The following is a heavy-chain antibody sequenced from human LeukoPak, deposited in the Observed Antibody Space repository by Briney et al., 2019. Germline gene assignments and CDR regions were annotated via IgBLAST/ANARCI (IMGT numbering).Heavy chain of an antibody. Sequence: SETLSLTCTVSGGSISSYYWSWIRQPAGKGLEWIGRIYTSGSTNYNPSLKSRVTMSVDTSKNQFSLKLSSVTAADTAVYYCARVKYYDSSGYYGFDYWGQGTLVTVSS. CDR2: IYTSGST. J-gene: IGHJ4*02. CDR3: ARVKYYDSSGYYGFDY. D-gene: IGHD3-22*01. CDR1: GGSISSYY. V-gene: IGHV4-4*07.